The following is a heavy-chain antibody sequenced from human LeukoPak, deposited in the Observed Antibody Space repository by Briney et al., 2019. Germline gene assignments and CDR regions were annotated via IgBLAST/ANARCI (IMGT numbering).Heavy chain of an antibody. CDR2: IYYSGST. D-gene: IGHD3-22*01. Sequence: SETLSLTCTVSGGSISSYYWSWIRQPPGKGLEWIGYIYYSGSTNYNPSLKSRVTISVDTSKNQFSLKLSSVTAADTAVYYCARGFTMIVVDDRGFDPWGQGTLVTVSS. J-gene: IGHJ5*02. CDR3: ARGFTMIVVDDRGFDP. CDR1: GGSISSYY. V-gene: IGHV4-59*12.